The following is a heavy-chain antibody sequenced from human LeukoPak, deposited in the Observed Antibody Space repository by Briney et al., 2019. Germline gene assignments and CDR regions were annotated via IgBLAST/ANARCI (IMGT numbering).Heavy chain of an antibody. CDR2: GTHDGVT. V-gene: IGHV4-34*01. J-gene: IGHJ4*02. CDR3: ARGLNILDY. Sequence: SETLSLTCAVHGGSLSGNYWSWIRQPPGKGLQWIGQGTHDGVTTYNPSLKSRVTISVDTPRNQVSLKVTSLTAADTAVYYCARGLNILDYWAREPWSPSPQ. CDR1: GGSLSGNY.